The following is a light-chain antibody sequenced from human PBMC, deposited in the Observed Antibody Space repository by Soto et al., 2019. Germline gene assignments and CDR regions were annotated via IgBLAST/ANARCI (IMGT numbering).Light chain of an antibody. CDR1: HSVSSSS. CDR2: DAS. Sequence: EIVLTQSPGTLSFSPGERATLSCRASHSVSSSSLAWYQQKLGQAPRLLIYDASSRATGIPDRFSGSGSGTDFTLTISRLEPEDFAVYYCQQYDNSPPWTFGQGTKVDIK. CDR3: QQYDNSPPWT. J-gene: IGKJ1*01. V-gene: IGKV3-20*01.